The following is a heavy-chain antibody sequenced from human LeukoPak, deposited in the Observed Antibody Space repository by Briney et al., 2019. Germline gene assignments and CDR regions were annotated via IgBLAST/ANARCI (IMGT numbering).Heavy chain of an antibody. CDR2: ISGSGGST. D-gene: IGHD2-21*01. V-gene: IGHV3-23*01. Sequence: GGSLRLSCAASGFTFSSYAMSWVRQAPGKGLEWVSAISGSGGSTYYADSVKGRFTISRDNSKNTLYLQMNSLRAEDTAVSYCAKFLPTHIVVANYYFDYWGQGTLVTVSS. CDR3: AKFLPTHIVVANYYFDY. J-gene: IGHJ4*02. CDR1: GFTFSSYA.